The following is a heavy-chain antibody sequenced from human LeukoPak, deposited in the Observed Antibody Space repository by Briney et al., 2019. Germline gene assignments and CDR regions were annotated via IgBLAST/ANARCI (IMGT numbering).Heavy chain of an antibody. V-gene: IGHV3-21*01. CDR2: ISSTSDYI. CDR1: GFTSSSNS. CDR3: AKGGGPYSGTFSDC. D-gene: IGHD1-26*01. Sequence: SGGSLRLSCAASGFTSSSNSMNWVRQAPGKGLEWVSSISSTSDYIYYADSVKGRFTISRDNAKNPLYLQMSSLRGEDTAVYYCAKGGGPYSGTFSDCWGQGTLVTVSS. J-gene: IGHJ4*02.